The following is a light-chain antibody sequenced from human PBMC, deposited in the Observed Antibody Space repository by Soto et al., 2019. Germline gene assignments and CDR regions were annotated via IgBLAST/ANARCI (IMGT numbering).Light chain of an antibody. CDR3: AAWDDSLSGYV. CDR2: RNN. Sequence: QSVLTQPPSASGTPGQRVTISCSGSSSNIGSNYVYWYQQLPGTAPKLLIYRNNQRPSGVPDRFSGSKSGTSASLAISGLRSEEDVEYYCAAWDDSLSGYVFGTGNKVTVL. V-gene: IGLV1-47*01. CDR1: SSNIGSNY. J-gene: IGLJ1*01.